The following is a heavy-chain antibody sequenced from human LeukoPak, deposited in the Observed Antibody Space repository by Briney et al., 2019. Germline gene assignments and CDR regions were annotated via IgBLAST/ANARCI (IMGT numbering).Heavy chain of an antibody. CDR1: GFTFSSYA. CDR3: AKVDQLEDGY. J-gene: IGHJ4*02. V-gene: IGHV3-30-3*01. CDR2: ISYDGSNK. D-gene: IGHD1-1*01. Sequence: GGSLRLSCAASGFTFSSYAMHWVRQAPGKGLEWVAVISYDGSNKYYADSVKGRFTISRDNSKNTLYLQMNSLRAEDTAVYYCAKVDQLEDGYWGQGTLVTVSS.